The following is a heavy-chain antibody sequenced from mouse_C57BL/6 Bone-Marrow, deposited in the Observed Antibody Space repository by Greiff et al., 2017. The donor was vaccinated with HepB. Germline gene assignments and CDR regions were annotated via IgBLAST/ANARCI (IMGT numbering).Heavy chain of an antibody. CDR3: TRKIYYGNYRYFDY. D-gene: IGHD2-1*01. Sequence: EVQLQQSGTVLARPGASVKMSCKTSGYTFTSYWMHWVKQRPGQGLEWIGAIYPGNSDTSYNQKFKGKAKLTAVTSASTAYMELSSLTNEDSAVYYCTRKIYYGNYRYFDYWGQGTTLTVSS. CDR2: IYPGNSDT. J-gene: IGHJ2*01. V-gene: IGHV1-5*01. CDR1: GYTFTSYW.